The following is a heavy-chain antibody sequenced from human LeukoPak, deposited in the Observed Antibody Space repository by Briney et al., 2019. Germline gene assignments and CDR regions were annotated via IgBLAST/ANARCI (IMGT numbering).Heavy chain of an antibody. CDR1: GFTFSSYG. J-gene: IGHJ4*02. Sequence: GRSLRLSCAASGFTFSSYGMHWVRQAPGKGLEWVAVISYDGSNKYYADSVKGRFTISRDNSKNTLYLQMNSLRAEDTAVYYCAKDTRGGDYVWGSYRNFDYWGQGTLVTVSS. D-gene: IGHD3-16*02. CDR2: ISYDGSNK. V-gene: IGHV3-30*18. CDR3: AKDTRGGDYVWGSYRNFDY.